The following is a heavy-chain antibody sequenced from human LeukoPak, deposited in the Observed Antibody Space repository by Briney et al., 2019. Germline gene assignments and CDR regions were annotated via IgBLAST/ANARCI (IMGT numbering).Heavy chain of an antibody. Sequence: SETLSLTCTVSGGFISSSSYYWAWIRQPPGKGLEWIGSIYYSGSTHYNPSLKSRVTISVDTSKNEFSLKLTSVTAADTAVYYCARNNTLMMYPRGGEDKGFDYWGQGTLVTVSS. CDR2: IYYSGST. J-gene: IGHJ4*02. CDR3: ARNNTLMMYPRGGEDKGFDY. V-gene: IGHV4-39*01. D-gene: IGHD2-8*01. CDR1: GGFISSSSYY.